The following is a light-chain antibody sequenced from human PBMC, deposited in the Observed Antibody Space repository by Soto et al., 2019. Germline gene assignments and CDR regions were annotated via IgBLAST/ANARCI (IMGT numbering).Light chain of an antibody. V-gene: IGKV1-9*01. CDR3: QQLNSYPRT. J-gene: IGKJ4*01. Sequence: DIQLTQSPSFLSASVGDKVTITCRASQAISSSLAWYQQNPGKAPKLLIYAASTLQSGVPSSFSGSGSGTEFSLIISSLQHEDFATFYCQQLNSYPRTFGGGAKVEI. CDR1: QAISSS. CDR2: AAS.